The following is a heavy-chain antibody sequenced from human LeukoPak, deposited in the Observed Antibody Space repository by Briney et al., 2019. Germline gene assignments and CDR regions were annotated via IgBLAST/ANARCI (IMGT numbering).Heavy chain of an antibody. CDR2: INHSGST. Sequence: SETLSLTCAVYGGSFSGYYWSWIRQPPGKGLEWIGEINHSGSTNYNPSLKSRVTISVDTSKNQFSLKLSSVTAADTAVYYCASLITMIAYGMDVWGQGTTVTVSS. J-gene: IGHJ6*02. CDR1: GGSFSGYY. CDR3: ASLITMIAYGMDV. V-gene: IGHV4-34*01. D-gene: IGHD3-22*01.